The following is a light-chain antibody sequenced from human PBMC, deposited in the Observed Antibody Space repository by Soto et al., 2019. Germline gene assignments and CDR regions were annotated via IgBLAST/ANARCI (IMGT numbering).Light chain of an antibody. V-gene: IGKV1-5*03. CDR1: QSIGVW. Sequence: DIQMTQSPSTLSASVGDRVTITCRASQSIGVWLSWYQQKPGKAPKVLISKGSSLESGVPSRFSGSGSGREFTLTISSLQPDDFATYYCQHHNSYSEAFGQGTKVDIK. CDR2: KGS. J-gene: IGKJ1*01. CDR3: QHHNSYSEA.